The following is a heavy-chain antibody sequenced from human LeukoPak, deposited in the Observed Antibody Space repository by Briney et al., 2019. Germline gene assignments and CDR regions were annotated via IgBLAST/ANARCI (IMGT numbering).Heavy chain of an antibody. CDR1: GGSFSGYY. CDR3: ARGQGIAARRGWDY. CDR2: INHSGST. Sequence: SETLSLTCAVYGGSFSGYYWSWIRQPPGKGLEWIGEINHSGSTNYNPSLKSRVTISVDTSKNQFSLKLSSVTAADTDVYYCARGQGIAARRGWDYWGQGTLVTVSS. J-gene: IGHJ4*02. D-gene: IGHD6-6*01. V-gene: IGHV4-34*01.